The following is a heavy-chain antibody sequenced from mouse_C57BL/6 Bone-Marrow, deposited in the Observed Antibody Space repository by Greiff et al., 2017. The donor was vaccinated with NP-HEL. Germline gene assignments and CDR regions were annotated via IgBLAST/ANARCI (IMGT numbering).Heavy chain of an antibody. CDR2: INPYNGGT. V-gene: IGHV1-19*01. D-gene: IGHD2-4*01. Sequence: DVQLQESGPVLVKPGASVKMSCKASGYTFTDYYMNWVKQSHGKSLEWIGVINPYNGGTSYNQKFKGKATLTVDKSSSTAYMELNSLTSEDSAVYYCARIRLREYWGQGTTLTVSS. J-gene: IGHJ2*01. CDR3: ARIRLREY. CDR1: GYTFTDYY.